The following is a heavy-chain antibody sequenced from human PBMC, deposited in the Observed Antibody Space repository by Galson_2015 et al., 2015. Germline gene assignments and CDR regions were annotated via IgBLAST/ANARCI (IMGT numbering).Heavy chain of an antibody. CDR1: GSTFSSYA. Sequence: SLRLSCAASGSTFSSYAMNWVRQAPGKGLEWLSYISSSGSPIYYADSVKGRFTISRDNAKNSLYLQMNSLRAEDTALYYCARGDGNSVFYAFDIWGQGTLVSVSS. CDR2: ISSSGSPI. CDR3: ARGDGNSVFYAFDI. V-gene: IGHV3-48*03. J-gene: IGHJ3*02. D-gene: IGHD4-23*01.